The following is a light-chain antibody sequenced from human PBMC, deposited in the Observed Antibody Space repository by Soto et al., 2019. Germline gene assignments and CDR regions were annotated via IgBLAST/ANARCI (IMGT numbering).Light chain of an antibody. CDR2: GAS. J-gene: IGKJ1*01. CDR3: QQYNNWPSWT. V-gene: IGKV3-15*01. CDR1: QSVSTY. Sequence: EKVLTQSPATPSMSPGERATLSCRASQSVSTYLAWYQQKPGQGPRLLIYGASTRATGIPARFSGSGSGTEFTLTISSLQSEDFAVYYCQQYNNWPSWTFGQGTKVEIK.